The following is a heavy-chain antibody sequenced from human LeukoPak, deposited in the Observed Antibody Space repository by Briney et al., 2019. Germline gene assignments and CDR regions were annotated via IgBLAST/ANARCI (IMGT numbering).Heavy chain of an antibody. V-gene: IGHV3-48*04. J-gene: IGHJ4*02. CDR3: ARDRYSGYENFDY. D-gene: IGHD5-12*01. CDR1: GFTFSSYS. CDR2: ISTSISIT. Sequence: GGSLRLSCAASGFTFSSYSMNWVRQAPGKGLEWVSYISTSISITYYADSVKGRFTISRDNAKNSLYLQMNSLRAEDTAVYYCARDRYSGYENFDYWGQGTLVTVSS.